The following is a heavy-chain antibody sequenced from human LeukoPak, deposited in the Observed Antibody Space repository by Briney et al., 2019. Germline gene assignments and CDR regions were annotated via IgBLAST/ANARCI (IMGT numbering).Heavy chain of an antibody. V-gene: IGHV1-69*04. J-gene: IGHJ6*02. CDR1: GGXFSSYA. CDR2: IIPILGIA. D-gene: IGHD3-22*01. CDR3: ARVTGAPGYYDSSGYYPPRVYYYGMDV. Sequence: SVKVSCKASGGXFSSYAISWVRQAPGQGLEWMGRIIPILGIANYAQKFQGRVTITADKSTSTAYMELSSLRSEDTAVYYCARVTGAPGYYDSSGYYPPRVYYYGMDVWGQGTTVTVSS.